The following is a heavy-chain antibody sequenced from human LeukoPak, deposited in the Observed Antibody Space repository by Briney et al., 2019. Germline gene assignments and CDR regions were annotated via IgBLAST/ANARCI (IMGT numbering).Heavy chain of an antibody. J-gene: IGHJ6*02. V-gene: IGHV1-18*01. CDR2: ISHYNGNT. CDR1: GFTFTRYS. CDR3: ARVVRSDSFDYDYYYAMDV. D-gene: IGHD2-8*01. Sequence: ASVKASCKASGFTFTRYSITWVRQAPGKGHEWMGWISHYNGNTNYAQKYQGRVTMTTDTSTRTAYMELESLRSDDTAEYYCARVVRSDSFDYDYYYAMDVWGQGTTVILSS.